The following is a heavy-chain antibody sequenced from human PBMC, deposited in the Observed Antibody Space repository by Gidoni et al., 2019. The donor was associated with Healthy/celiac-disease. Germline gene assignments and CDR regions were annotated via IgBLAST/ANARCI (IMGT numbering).Heavy chain of an antibody. Sequence: QVQLQESGPGLVKPSETLFLTCTVSGGSISSYYWSWIRQPPGKGLEWIGYIYYSGSTNYNPSLKSRVTISVDTSKNQFSLKLSSVTAADTAVYYCARGVGITIFGVVKHCYYFDYWGQGTLVTVSS. CDR2: IYYSGST. CDR3: ARGVGITIFGVVKHCYYFDY. D-gene: IGHD3-3*01. CDR1: GGSISSYY. J-gene: IGHJ4*02. V-gene: IGHV4-59*01.